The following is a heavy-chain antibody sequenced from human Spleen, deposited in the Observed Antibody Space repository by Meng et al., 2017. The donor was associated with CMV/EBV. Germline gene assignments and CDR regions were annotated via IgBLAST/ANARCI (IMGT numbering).Heavy chain of an antibody. Sequence: GESLKISCAASGFTFSDYYMSWIRQAPGKGLEWVSYISSSGSTIYYADSVKGRFTISRDNAKNSLYLQMNSLRAEDTAVYYCAKCRSGIAAALNYWGLGTLVTVSS. J-gene: IGHJ4*02. CDR3: AKCRSGIAAALNY. CDR1: GFTFSDYY. V-gene: IGHV3-11*04. CDR2: ISSSGSTI. D-gene: IGHD6-13*01.